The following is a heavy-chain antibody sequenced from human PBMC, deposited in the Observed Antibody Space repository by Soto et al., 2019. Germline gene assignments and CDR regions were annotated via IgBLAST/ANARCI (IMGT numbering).Heavy chain of an antibody. CDR1: GGSFSGYY. Sequence: QVQLQQWGAGLLKPSETLSLTCAVYGGSFSGYYWSWIRRPPGKGLEWIGEINHSGSTNYNPSLKSRVTISVDTSKNQFSLKLSSVTAADTAVYYCARGPGCSSTSCYTRWFDPWGQGTLVTVSS. D-gene: IGHD2-2*02. CDR2: INHSGST. J-gene: IGHJ5*02. CDR3: ARGPGCSSTSCYTRWFDP. V-gene: IGHV4-34*01.